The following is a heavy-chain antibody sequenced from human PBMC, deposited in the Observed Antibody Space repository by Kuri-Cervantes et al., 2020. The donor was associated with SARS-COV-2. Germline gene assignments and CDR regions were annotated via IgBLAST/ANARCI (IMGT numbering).Heavy chain of an antibody. CDR3: ARQNCSSTSCYTGPQGWFDP. Sequence: GGSLRLSCKGSGYSFTSYWIGWVRQMPGEGLEWMGIIYPGDSDTRYSPSFQGQVTISADKSISTAYLQWSSLKASDTAVYYCARQNCSSTSCYTGPQGWFDPWGQGTLVTVSS. J-gene: IGHJ5*02. CDR1: GYSFTSYW. CDR2: IYPGDSDT. V-gene: IGHV5-51*01. D-gene: IGHD2-2*02.